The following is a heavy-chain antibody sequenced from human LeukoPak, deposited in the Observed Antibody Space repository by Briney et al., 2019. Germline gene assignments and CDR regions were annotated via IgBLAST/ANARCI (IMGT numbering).Heavy chain of an antibody. CDR1: GFTFSSYN. CDR2: ISSSSSYI. CDR3: ARVSLGAAAGTSR. J-gene: IGHJ4*02. D-gene: IGHD6-13*01. V-gene: IGHV3-21*01. Sequence: PGGSLRLSCAASGFTFSSYNMNWVRQAPGKGPEWVSSISSSSSYIYYTDSVKGRFTISRGNAKQSLYLQMNSLRADDTAIYYCARVSLGAAAGTSRWGQGTLVTVSS.